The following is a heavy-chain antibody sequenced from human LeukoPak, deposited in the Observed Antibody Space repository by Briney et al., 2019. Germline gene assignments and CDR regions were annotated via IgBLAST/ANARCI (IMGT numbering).Heavy chain of an antibody. D-gene: IGHD3-16*01. CDR2: IIDRGDIT. Sequence: GGSLRLSCEASGFTFSSYAMRWVRQAPGKGLEWVSGIIDRGDITYYANSVKGRFTISRDNSKNTLYLQMNSLRAEDTAVYYCAKLGGQEVYNYYVGVWGKGTTVAVSS. J-gene: IGHJ6*03. CDR1: GFTFSSYA. V-gene: IGHV3-23*01. CDR3: AKLGGQEVYNYYVGV.